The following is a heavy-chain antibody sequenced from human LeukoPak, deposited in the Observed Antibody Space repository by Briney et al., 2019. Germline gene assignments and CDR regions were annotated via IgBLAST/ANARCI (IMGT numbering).Heavy chain of an antibody. CDR2: IKADGSVR. CDR3: VRDSDYQRNSGGLYAHYDALDI. CDR1: EFTFSTFW. D-gene: IGHD2-21*01. J-gene: IGHJ3*02. V-gene: IGHV3-7*01. Sequence: GGSLRLSCAASEFTFSTFWMSWVRQAPGKGLEWVANIKADGSVRHYVDSVEGRFSISRDNARSSLYLQMNSLRAEDTAVYYCVRDSDYQRNSGGLYAHYDALDIWGHGTMVTVSS.